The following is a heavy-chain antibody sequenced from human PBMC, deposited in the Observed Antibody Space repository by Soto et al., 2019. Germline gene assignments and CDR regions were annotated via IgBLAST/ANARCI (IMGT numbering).Heavy chain of an antibody. J-gene: IGHJ4*02. D-gene: IGHD6-19*01. CDR1: GFTFSSCS. CDR3: SIYRRLAGSNYIDY. Sequence: GGSLRLSCAASGFTFSSCSMNWVRQAPGKGREWVSSISSSSSYIYYADSVKGRFTISRDNAKNSLYLQMNSLRAEDTAVYYCSIYRRLAGSNYIDYWGQGTLVTVSS. V-gene: IGHV3-21*01. CDR2: ISSSSSYI.